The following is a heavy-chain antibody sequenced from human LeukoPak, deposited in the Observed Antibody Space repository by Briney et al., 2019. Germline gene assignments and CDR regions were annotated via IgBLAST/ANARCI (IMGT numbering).Heavy chain of an antibody. J-gene: IGHJ4*02. CDR1: GGSISSSSYY. CDR2: IYYSGST. V-gene: IGHV4-39*07. D-gene: IGHD3-16*02. CDR3: ARGPTWGSYRYPSRSFDY. Sequence: LSETLSLTCTVSGGSISSSSYYWGWIRQPPGNGLEWIGSIYYSGSTYYNPSLKSRVTISVDTSKNQFSLKLSSVTAADTAVYYCARGPTWGSYRYPSRSFDYWGQGTLVTVSS.